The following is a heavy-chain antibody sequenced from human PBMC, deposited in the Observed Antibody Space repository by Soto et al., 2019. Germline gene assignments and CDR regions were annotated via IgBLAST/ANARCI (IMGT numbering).Heavy chain of an antibody. CDR1: GYSFTTYG. V-gene: IGHV1-18*01. CDR2: ISTYNGDT. Sequence: QVQLVQSGAEVKKPGASVKVSCKASGYSFTTYGIAWVRQAPGQGLECMGWISTYNGDTDYAQNLQGRVIMTTDTATNTDSIELRSLKSDDTAVYYCAREGSRPYYYYGMDVWGQGTTVSVSS. J-gene: IGHJ6*02. D-gene: IGHD3-10*01. CDR3: AREGSRPYYYYGMDV.